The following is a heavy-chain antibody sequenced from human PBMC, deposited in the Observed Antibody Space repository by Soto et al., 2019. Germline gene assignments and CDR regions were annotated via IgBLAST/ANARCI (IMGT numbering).Heavy chain of an antibody. CDR1: GFTFSDYY. D-gene: IGHD1-26*01. Sequence: PGGSLRLSCAASGFTFSDYYMSWIRQAPGKGLEWVSYISSSGSTIYYADSVKGRFTISRDNAKNSLYLQMNSLRAEDTAVYYCVTPLGGSYFSFTYWGQGTLVTVSS. V-gene: IGHV3-11*01. CDR2: ISSSGSTI. J-gene: IGHJ4*02. CDR3: VTPLGGSYFSFTY.